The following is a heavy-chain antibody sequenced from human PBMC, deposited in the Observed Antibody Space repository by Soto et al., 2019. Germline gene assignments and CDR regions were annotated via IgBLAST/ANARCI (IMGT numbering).Heavy chain of an antibody. Sequence: QVQLVQSGAEVKKPGSSVKVSCKASGGTFSSYAISWVRQAPGQGLEWMGGIIPIFGTANYAQKFQGRVTIPGNKSTGTAYMGLGSWELEDTAVYYCGRLTYYYVSGGYRTPDSWGQGTRSP. CDR2: IIPIFGTA. D-gene: IGHD3-22*01. CDR1: GGTFSSYA. V-gene: IGHV1-69*06. CDR3: GRLTYYYVSGGYRTPDS. J-gene: IGHJ4*02.